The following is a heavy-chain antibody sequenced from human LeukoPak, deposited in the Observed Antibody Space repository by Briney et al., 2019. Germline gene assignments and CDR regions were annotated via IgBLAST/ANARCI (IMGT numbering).Heavy chain of an antibody. Sequence: GGSLRLSCAASGFTVSSNYMSWVRQAPGKGLEWVSVIYSGGSTYYADSVKGRFTISRDNSKNTLYLQMNSLRAEDTAVYYCARDQSYSGSPEYYFDYWGQGTLVTVSS. CDR1: GFTVSSNY. D-gene: IGHD1-26*01. V-gene: IGHV3-66*01. CDR3: ARDQSYSGSPEYYFDY. J-gene: IGHJ4*02. CDR2: IYSGGST.